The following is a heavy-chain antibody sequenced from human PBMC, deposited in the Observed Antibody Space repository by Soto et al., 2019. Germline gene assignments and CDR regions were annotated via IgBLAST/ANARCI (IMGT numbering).Heavy chain of an antibody. CDR3: ARDRPTYYDFWSGYELGY. D-gene: IGHD3-3*01. J-gene: IGHJ4*02. Sequence: GGSLRLSCAASGLTFSSYAMHWVRQAPGKGLEWVAVISYDGSNKYYADSVKGRFTISRDNSKNTLYLQMNSLRAEDTAVYYCARDRPTYYDFWSGYELGYWGQGTLVTVSS. V-gene: IGHV3-30-3*01. CDR2: ISYDGSNK. CDR1: GLTFSSYA.